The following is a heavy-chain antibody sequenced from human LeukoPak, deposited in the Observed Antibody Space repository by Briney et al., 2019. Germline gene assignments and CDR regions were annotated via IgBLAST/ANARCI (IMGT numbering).Heavy chain of an antibody. V-gene: IGHV3-7*01. J-gene: IGHJ4*02. CDR1: GLAFRNFW. D-gene: IGHD5-24*01. Sequence: GGSLRLSCATSGLAFRNFWMYWVRQAPGKGLEWVASIKPDGSEDFYADSVKGRFNISRDNAKNSLFLQMTNLKAEDTAVYYCAVDRRFKIFDYWGQGTLVTVSS. CDR2: IKPDGSED. CDR3: AVDRRFKIFDY.